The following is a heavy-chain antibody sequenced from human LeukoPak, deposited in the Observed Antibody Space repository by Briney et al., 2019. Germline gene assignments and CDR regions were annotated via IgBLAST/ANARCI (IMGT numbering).Heavy chain of an antibody. CDR2: INSDGSST. Sequence: PGGSLRLSCAASGFTFSSYWMHWVRQAPGKGLVWVSRINSDGSSTSYADSVKGRFTISRDNSKNTLYLQMNSLRAEDTAVYYCARGVAGAYYFDYWGQGTLVTVSS. V-gene: IGHV3-74*01. J-gene: IGHJ4*02. CDR1: GFTFSSYW. D-gene: IGHD6-19*01. CDR3: ARGVAGAYYFDY.